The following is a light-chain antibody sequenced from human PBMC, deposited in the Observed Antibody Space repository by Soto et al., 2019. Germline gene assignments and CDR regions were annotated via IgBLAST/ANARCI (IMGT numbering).Light chain of an antibody. CDR2: GAS. J-gene: IGKJ1*01. CDR1: QSISASY. Sequence: EMVLTQSPDTLSLSPGERATLSCRASQSISASYLAWYQKKLGQAPRLLIYGASSRATGIPDRFSGSGSGTDFALTISRLEPDDFAVYYCQHYGSPSWTFGQGTKVDIK. V-gene: IGKV3-20*01. CDR3: QHYGSPSWT.